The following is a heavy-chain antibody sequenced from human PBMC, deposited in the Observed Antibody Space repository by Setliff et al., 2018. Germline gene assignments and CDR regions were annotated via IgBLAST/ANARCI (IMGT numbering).Heavy chain of an antibody. Sequence: ASVKVSCKSSDYPFLSYGLSWVRQAPGQGLEWLGWISAYTGNADYAQNLQGRLTMTTDTSTNTAYMELRSLTSDDTAIYYCARAPRLEWILPTFDLWGQGTPVTVSS. CDR2: ISAYTGNA. CDR3: ARAPRLEWILPTFDL. J-gene: IGHJ4*02. V-gene: IGHV1-18*01. D-gene: IGHD3-3*01. CDR1: DYPFLSYG.